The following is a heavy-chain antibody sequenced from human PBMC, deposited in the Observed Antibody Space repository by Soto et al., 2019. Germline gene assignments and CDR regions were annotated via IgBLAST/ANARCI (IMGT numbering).Heavy chain of an antibody. Sequence: GGSLRLSCAASGFTFSSYGMHWVRQAPGKGLEWVAVISYDGSNKYYADSVKGRFTISRDNSKNTLYLQMNSLRAEDTAVYYCAKSAVPGLHTNVGDWFDPWGQGTLVTVSS. D-gene: IGHD3-16*01. J-gene: IGHJ5*02. V-gene: IGHV3-30*18. CDR1: GFTFSSYG. CDR2: ISYDGSNK. CDR3: AKSAVPGLHTNVGDWFDP.